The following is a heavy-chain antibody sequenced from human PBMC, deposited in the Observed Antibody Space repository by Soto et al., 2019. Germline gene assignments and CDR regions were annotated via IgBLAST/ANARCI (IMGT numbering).Heavy chain of an antibody. CDR3: SESIAARAYYYYGMEV. CDR2: IIPIFGTA. V-gene: IGHV1-69*13. CDR1: VGSFGSYA. D-gene: IGHD6-6*01. J-gene: IGHJ6*04. Sequence: SVKVSCKGSVGSFGSYAISWVRQAPGQGLEWMGGIIPIFGTANYAQKFQGRVTITADESTSTAYMELSSLRSEDTAVYYCSESIAARAYYYYGMEVWGKETTVTVS.